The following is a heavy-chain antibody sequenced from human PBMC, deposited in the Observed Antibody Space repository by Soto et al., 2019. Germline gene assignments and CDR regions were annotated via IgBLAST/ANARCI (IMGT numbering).Heavy chain of an antibody. D-gene: IGHD5-18*01. CDR3: ARPLYSYGHRFDY. J-gene: IGHJ4*02. CDR1: GGSISRYY. Sequence: TSETLSLTCTVSGGSISRYYWSWIRQPPGKGLEWIGYIYYSGSTNYNPSLKSRVTISVDTSKNQFSLKLSSVTAADTAVYYCARPLYSYGHRFDYWGQGTLVTVSS. CDR2: IYYSGST. V-gene: IGHV4-59*01.